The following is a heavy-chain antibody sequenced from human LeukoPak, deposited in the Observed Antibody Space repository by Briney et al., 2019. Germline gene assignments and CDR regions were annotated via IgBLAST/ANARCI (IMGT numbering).Heavy chain of an antibody. CDR1: GFTFSNHD. CDR2: ISDSGGST. CDR3: AKDLSRAVAAVWFDP. J-gene: IGHJ5*02. D-gene: IGHD6-19*01. V-gene: IGHV3-23*01. Sequence: GGSLRLSCVGSGFTFSNHDMSWVRQAPGKGLEWVSSISDSGGSTYCADSVKGRFTVSRDNSKNTLYLQMTNLRAADTAVYYCAKDLSRAVAAVWFDPWDQGSLVTVSS.